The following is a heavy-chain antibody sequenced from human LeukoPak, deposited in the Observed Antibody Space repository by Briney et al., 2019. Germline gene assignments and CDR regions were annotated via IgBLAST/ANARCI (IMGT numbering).Heavy chain of an antibody. D-gene: IGHD3-22*01. J-gene: IGHJ1*01. CDR1: GFTFSSNW. CDR2: IKTDGSEK. Sequence: SGGSLRLSCAASGFTFSSNWMSWVRQAPGKGLQWVANIKTDGSEKYYVDSVKGRFTISRDNAKNSLYLQMNSLRAEDTAVYYCATYSSLNRREFQYWGQGTLLTVSS. CDR3: ATYSSLNRREFQY. V-gene: IGHV3-7*01.